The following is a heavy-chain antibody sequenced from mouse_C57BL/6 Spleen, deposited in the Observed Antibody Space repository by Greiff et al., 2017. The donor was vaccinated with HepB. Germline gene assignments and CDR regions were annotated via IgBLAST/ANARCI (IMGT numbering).Heavy chain of an antibody. Sequence: QVQLQQSGAELVRPGTSVKVSCKASGYAFTNYLIEWVKQRPGQGLEWIGVINPGSGGTNYNEKFKGKATLTADKSSSTAYMQLSSLTSEDSAVYFCAREGERYWYFDVWGTGTTVTVSS. J-gene: IGHJ1*03. V-gene: IGHV1-54*01. CDR1: GYAFTNYL. CDR3: AREGERYWYFDV. CDR2: INPGSGGT.